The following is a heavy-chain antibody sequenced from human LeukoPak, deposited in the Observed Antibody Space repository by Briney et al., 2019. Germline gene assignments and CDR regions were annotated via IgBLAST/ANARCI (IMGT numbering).Heavy chain of an antibody. V-gene: IGHV4-59*01. CDR3: AREASIGAFDI. CDR1: GGSISSYY. CDR2: IYYSGST. Sequence: SETLSLTCIVSGGSISSYYWSWIRQPPGKGLEWIGYIYYSGSTNYNPSLKSRVTISVDTSKNQFSLKLSSVTAADTAVYYCAREASIGAFDIWGQGTMVTVSS. J-gene: IGHJ3*02.